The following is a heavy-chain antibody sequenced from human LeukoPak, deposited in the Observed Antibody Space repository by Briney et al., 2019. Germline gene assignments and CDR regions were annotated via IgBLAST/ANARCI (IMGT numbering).Heavy chain of an antibody. Sequence: ASVKVSCKASGYTFTGYDIDWVRQATGQGLEWMGWMNPNSGNTGYAQKFQGRVTMTRDTSTSTVYMELSSLRSEDTAVYYCAFDYGGNGYFDYWGQGTLVTVSS. V-gene: IGHV1-8*01. CDR2: MNPNSGNT. CDR1: GYTFTGYD. CDR3: AFDYGGNGYFDY. J-gene: IGHJ4*02. D-gene: IGHD4-23*01.